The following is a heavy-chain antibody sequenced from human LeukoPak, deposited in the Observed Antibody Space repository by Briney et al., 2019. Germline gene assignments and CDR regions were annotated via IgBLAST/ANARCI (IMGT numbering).Heavy chain of an antibody. CDR3: AKDMGKRGYSYGYWFDP. Sequence: GGSLRLSCASSGFTFSSYAMSWVRQAQGKGLVWVSAISGSGGRTYYADSVKGRFTISRDNSKNTLYLQMNSLRAEDTAVYYCAKDMGKRGYSYGYWFDPWGQGTLVTVSS. CDR2: ISGSGGRT. CDR1: GFTFSSYA. D-gene: IGHD5-18*01. J-gene: IGHJ5*02. V-gene: IGHV3-23*01.